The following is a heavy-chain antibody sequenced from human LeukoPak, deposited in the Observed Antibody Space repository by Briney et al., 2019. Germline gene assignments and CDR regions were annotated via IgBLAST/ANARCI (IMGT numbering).Heavy chain of an antibody. CDR3: AGDVGGAGSH. V-gene: IGHV3-74*01. D-gene: IGHD3-10*01. Sequence: GGSLRLSRAASAFTLSRYWMQWGRPAPGGGLVWVLRIDEPGTSIDCADSVRDRLPISRGNAKNSLYLHMNSLRAEDTAMYYCAGDVGGAGSHWGQGSLVTVSS. J-gene: IGHJ4*02. CDR2: IDEPGTSI. CDR1: AFTLSRYW.